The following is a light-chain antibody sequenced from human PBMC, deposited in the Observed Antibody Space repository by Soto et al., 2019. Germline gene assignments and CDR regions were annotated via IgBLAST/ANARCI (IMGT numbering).Light chain of an antibody. V-gene: IGLV2-11*01. CDR3: CSYAGSYTFYV. CDR2: DVS. CDR1: SSDVGGYNY. J-gene: IGLJ1*01. Sequence: QSALTQPRSVSGSPGQSVTISCTGTSSDVGGYNYVSWYQQHPGQAPKLMIYDVSKRPSGVPDRFSGSKSGNTASLTISGLQAEDEADYSCCSYAGSYTFYVFGTGTKLTVL.